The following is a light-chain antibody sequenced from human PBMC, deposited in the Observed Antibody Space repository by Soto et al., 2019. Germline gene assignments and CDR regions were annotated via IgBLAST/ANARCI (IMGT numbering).Light chain of an antibody. Sequence: DIVMTQSPLSLPVTPGEPASISCRSSQSLLHSNGYNYLDWYLQKPGQSPQLLIYLGSNRASGVPDRFSGSGSRTDFSLKISRVEAEDVGFYYCMQALQTLWTFGQGTKVEIK. CDR2: LGS. CDR1: QSLLHSNGYNY. CDR3: MQALQTLWT. J-gene: IGKJ1*01. V-gene: IGKV2-28*01.